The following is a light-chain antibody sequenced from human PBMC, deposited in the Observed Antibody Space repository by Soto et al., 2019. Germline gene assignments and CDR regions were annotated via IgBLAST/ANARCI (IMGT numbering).Light chain of an antibody. V-gene: IGLV4-60*03. CDR2: LEGGGNY. J-gene: IGLJ3*02. CDR1: SGHSTYI. Sequence: QSVLTQSSSASASLGSSVRLTCTLSSGHSTYIIAWHQQQPGKAPRYLMKLEGGGNYINGGGVPDRFSGSTSGTDRYLTISNLQSEDEADYYCETWDTNTRVFGGGTKLTVL. CDR3: ETWDTNTRV.